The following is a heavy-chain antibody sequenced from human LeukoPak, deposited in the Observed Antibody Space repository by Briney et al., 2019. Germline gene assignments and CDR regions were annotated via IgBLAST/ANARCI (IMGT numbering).Heavy chain of an antibody. J-gene: IGHJ3*02. CDR1: GFTFSSYG. D-gene: IGHD2-2*01. CDR3: AYPLPIVVVPAARYDAFDI. Sequence: GGSLRLSCAASGFTFSSYGMHWVRQAPGKGLEWVAFIRYDGSNKYYADSVKGRFTISRDNSKNTLYLQMNSLRAEDTAVYYCAYPLPIVVVPAARYDAFDIWGQGTMVTVSS. V-gene: IGHV3-30*02. CDR2: IRYDGSNK.